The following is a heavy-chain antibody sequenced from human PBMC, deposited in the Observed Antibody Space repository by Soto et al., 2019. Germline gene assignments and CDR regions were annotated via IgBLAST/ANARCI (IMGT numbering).Heavy chain of an antibody. CDR1: GYTFTSDL. CDR3: APPIAVARLDY. J-gene: IGHJ4*02. Sequence: ASVNGSCKAAGYTFTSDLVDRGIQAHGQGLEWMGIIIPSGGSTSYAQKFQGRVTMTRDTSTSTVYMELSSLRSEDTAVYYCAPPIAVARLDYWAQGPLVT. CDR2: IIPSGGST. D-gene: IGHD6-19*01. V-gene: IGHV1-46*01.